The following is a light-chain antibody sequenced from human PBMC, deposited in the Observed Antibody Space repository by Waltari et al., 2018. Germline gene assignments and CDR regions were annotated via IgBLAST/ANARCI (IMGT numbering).Light chain of an antibody. CDR1: SGSIDSNY. J-gene: IGLJ3*02. Sequence: FMLTQPHSVSESPGKTVTISCTRTSGSIDSNYVQWYQQRPGRSPTTVIYDDYHRPSGVPTRFSASIDRASNSASLTIAGRTTEDEADYYCLSFDNTLWVFGGGTKLTVL. V-gene: IGLV6-57*01. CDR3: LSFDNTLWV. CDR2: DDY.